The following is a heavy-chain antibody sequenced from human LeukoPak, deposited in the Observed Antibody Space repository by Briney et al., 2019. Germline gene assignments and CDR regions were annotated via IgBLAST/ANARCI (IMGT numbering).Heavy chain of an antibody. D-gene: IGHD2-21*02. CDR2: INHSGST. CDR1: GGSFSGYY. CDR3: ARGLFREVIVVATRLFDY. V-gene: IGHV4-34*01. Sequence: SETLSLTCAVYGGSFSGYYWSWIRQPPGKGLEWIGEINHSGSTNYNPSLKSRDTISVDTSKNQFSLKLSSVTAADTAVYYCARGLFREVIVVATRLFDYWGQGTLVTVSS. J-gene: IGHJ4*02.